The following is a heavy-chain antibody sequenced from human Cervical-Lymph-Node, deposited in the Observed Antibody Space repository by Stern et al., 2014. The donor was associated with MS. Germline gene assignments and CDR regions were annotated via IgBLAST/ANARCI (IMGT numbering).Heavy chain of an antibody. CDR2: ISTSGST. CDR1: GGSISSGSYY. J-gene: IGHJ3*02. CDR3: ARVGCSGGSCYSLAFDI. Sequence: QVQLQESGPGLVKPSQTLSLTCTVSGGSISSGSYYWSWIRQPAGKGLEWIGRISTSGSTNYNPSLKSRVTISVDTSKNQFSLKLSSGTAADTAVYYCARVGCSGGSCYSLAFDIWGQGTMVTVSS. V-gene: IGHV4-61*02. D-gene: IGHD2-15*01.